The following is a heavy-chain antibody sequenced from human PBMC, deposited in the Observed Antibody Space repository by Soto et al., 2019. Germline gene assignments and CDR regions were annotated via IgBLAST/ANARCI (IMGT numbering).Heavy chain of an antibody. CDR3: ARDFSRYYDSSGYKH. Sequence: GGSLRLSCAASGFTFSSYSMNWVRQAPGKGLEWVSSISSSSSYIYYADSVKGRFTISRDNAKNSLYLQMNSLRAEDTAVYYCARDFSRYYDSSGYKHWGQGTLVTVSS. D-gene: IGHD3-22*01. CDR2: ISSSSSYI. CDR1: GFTFSSYS. V-gene: IGHV3-21*01. J-gene: IGHJ4*02.